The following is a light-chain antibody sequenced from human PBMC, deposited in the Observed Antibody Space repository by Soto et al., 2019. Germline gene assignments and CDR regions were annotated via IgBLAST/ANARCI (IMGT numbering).Light chain of an antibody. CDR2: DNT. V-gene: IGLV1-40*01. CDR3: QSYDSRLSASG. CDR1: SSNIGAGYD. Sequence: QAVVTQPPSVSGAPGQRVTISCTGSSSNIGAGYDVHWYQQLPGTAPKLLIYDNTNRPSGVPDRFSGSKFGTSASLAITGLQADDEADYYCQSYDSRLSASGFGGGTKLTVL. J-gene: IGLJ2*01.